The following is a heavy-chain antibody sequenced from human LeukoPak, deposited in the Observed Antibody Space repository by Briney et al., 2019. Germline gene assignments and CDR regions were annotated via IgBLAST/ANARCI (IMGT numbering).Heavy chain of an antibody. Sequence: PSGTLSLTCGVSGGSISNTNWWTWVRPPPGKGLEWIGEVNLQGSTNYTPSLKSRVAISVDNSENHISLKLTSVTAADTAVYYCAREGGPYRPLDYSGQGTLVTVAS. CDR3: AREGGPYRPLDY. CDR2: VNLQGST. J-gene: IGHJ4*02. V-gene: IGHV4-4*02. CDR1: GGSISNTNW.